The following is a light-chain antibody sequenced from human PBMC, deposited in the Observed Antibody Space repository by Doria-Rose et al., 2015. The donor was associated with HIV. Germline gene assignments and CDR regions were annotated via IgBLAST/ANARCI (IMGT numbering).Light chain of an antibody. J-gene: IGKJ1*01. CDR3: HQYGTSWT. CDR1: QSCSSTY. Sequence: EIALTQSPGTLSLSTGERATLSCRASQSCSSTYLAWYQQKRGQAPSLLIYDGSTRATGITDRFSASGSGTDFTLTINRLEPEDFALYYCHQYGTSWTFGQGTKVEI. CDR2: DGS. V-gene: IGKV3-20*01.